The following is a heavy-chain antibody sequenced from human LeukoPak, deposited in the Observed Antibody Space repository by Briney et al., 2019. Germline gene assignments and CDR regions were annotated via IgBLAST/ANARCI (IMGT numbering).Heavy chain of an antibody. V-gene: IGHV1-2*04. Sequence: GASVKVSCKASGYTFTGYYMHWVRQAPGQGLEWMGWINPNSGGTNYAQKFQGWVTMTRDTSISTAYMELSRLRSDDTAVYYCARATDELVVPAAIPDYWGQGTLVTVSS. J-gene: IGHJ4*02. CDR1: GYTFTGYY. D-gene: IGHD2-2*01. CDR2: INPNSGGT. CDR3: ARATDELVVPAAIPDY.